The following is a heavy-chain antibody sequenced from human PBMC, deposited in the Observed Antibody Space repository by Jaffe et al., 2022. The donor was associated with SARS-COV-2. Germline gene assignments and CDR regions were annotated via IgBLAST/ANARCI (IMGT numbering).Heavy chain of an antibody. J-gene: IGHJ4*02. CDR3: AHGFLDYYDSKYYFDY. D-gene: IGHD3-22*01. CDR2: IYWDDDK. Sequence: QITLKESGPTLVKPTQTLTLTCTFSGFSLSTSGVGVGWIRQPPGKALEWLALIYWDDDKRYSPSLKSRLTITKDTSKNQVVLTMTNMDPVDTATYYCAHGFLDYYDSKYYFDYWGQGTLVTVSS. V-gene: IGHV2-5*02. CDR1: GFSLSTSGVG.